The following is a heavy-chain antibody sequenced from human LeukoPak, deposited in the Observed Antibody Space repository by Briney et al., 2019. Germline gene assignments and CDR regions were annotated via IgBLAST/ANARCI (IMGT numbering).Heavy chain of an antibody. CDR1: GFIFSNYG. D-gene: IGHD6-19*01. CDR3: ANNRGSCWKFDY. J-gene: IGHJ4*02. CDR2: ISYDGSNK. Sequence: GGSLRLSCAASGFIFSNYGMHWVRQAPGKGLEWVAVISYDGSNKNYADSVKGRFTISRDNSKNPVYLQMNSLRPEDTAVYYCANNRGSCWKFDYWGQGTLVTVSS. V-gene: IGHV3-30*18.